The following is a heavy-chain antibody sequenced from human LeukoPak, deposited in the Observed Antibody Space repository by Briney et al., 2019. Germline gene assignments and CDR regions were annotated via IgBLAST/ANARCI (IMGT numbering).Heavy chain of an antibody. Sequence: GSSVKVSCKASGGTFSSYAISWVRQAPGQGLEWMGGIIPIFGTANYAQKFQGRVTVTADESTSTAYMELSSLRSEDTAVYYCARESYGSGSYLYYFDYWGQGTLVTVSS. CDR2: IIPIFGTA. V-gene: IGHV1-69*01. CDR1: GGTFSSYA. CDR3: ARESYGSGSYLYYFDY. J-gene: IGHJ4*02. D-gene: IGHD3-10*01.